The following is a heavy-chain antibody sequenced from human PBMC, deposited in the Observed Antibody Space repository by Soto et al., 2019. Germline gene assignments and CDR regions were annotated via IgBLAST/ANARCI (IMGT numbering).Heavy chain of an antibody. D-gene: IGHD3-22*01. J-gene: IGHJ4*02. CDR3: ATVVPYYDSSGYYY. CDR1: GYTFTSYG. V-gene: IGHV1-18*01. Sequence: ASVKVSCKASGYTFTSYGISWVRQAPGQGLEWMGWISAYNGNTNYAQKLQGRVTMTEDTSTDTAYMELSSLRSEDTAVYYCATVVPYYDSSGYYYWGQGTLVTVSS. CDR2: ISAYNGNT.